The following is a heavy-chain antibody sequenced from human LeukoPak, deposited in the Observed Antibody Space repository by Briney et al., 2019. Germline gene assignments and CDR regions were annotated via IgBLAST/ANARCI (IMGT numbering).Heavy chain of an antibody. D-gene: IGHD2-21*02. Sequence: SETLSLTCTVSGDSISSYYWSWIRQPPGQGLEWIGYIYYRGSTKYNPSLKSRVTISVATSKNPFSLNLSSVTAADTGVYYCARVLAYWGGDCYSRWFDPWGQGTLVTVSS. CDR3: ARVLAYWGGDCYSRWFDP. V-gene: IGHV4-59*08. CDR1: GDSISSYY. CDR2: IYYRGST. J-gene: IGHJ5*02.